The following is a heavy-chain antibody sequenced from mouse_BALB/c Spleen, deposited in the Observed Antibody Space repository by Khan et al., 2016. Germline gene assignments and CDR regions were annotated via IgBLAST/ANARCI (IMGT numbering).Heavy chain of an antibody. CDR2: IDPFNGGT. CDR3: ASSTQSFYAMDY. CDR1: GYSFTSYY. D-gene: IGHD1-1*01. J-gene: IGHJ4*01. V-gene: IGHV1S135*01. Sequence: VQLQQSGPELMKPGASVKISCKASGYSFTSYYMHWVKQSHGKSLEWIGYIDPFNGGTSYNQKFKGKATLTVDKSSSTASMHLSSLTSEDSAVYYGASSTQSFYAMDYWGQGTSVTVSS.